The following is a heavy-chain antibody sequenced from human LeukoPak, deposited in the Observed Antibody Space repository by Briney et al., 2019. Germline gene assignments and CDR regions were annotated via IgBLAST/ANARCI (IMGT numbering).Heavy chain of an antibody. D-gene: IGHD3-10*01. Sequence: GGSLRLSCAAPELTFSSYEMNWVRQAPGKGLEWASYIGSGGTSTHYADSAKGRFTISRDNAKNSLYLQMNSLRAEDTAVYYCARGPRGELFDYYFDYWGQGTLVTVSS. CDR1: ELTFSSYE. V-gene: IGHV3-48*03. CDR3: ARGPRGELFDYYFDY. CDR2: IGSGGTST. J-gene: IGHJ4*02.